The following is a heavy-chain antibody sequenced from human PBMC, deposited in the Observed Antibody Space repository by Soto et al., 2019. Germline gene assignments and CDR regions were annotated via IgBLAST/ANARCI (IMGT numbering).Heavy chain of an antibody. Sequence: QVQLVQSGAAVKKPGSSVKVSCKASGGTFSSYAISWVRQAPGQGLEWMGGIIPIFGTATYAQKFQGRVTISADESTSRAYRELSSLRSEDTAVYYCARCGKNSSTDQYWYFDLWGRGTLVTVSS. J-gene: IGHJ2*01. D-gene: IGHD6-13*01. CDR2: IIPIFGTA. V-gene: IGHV1-69*01. CDR3: ARCGKNSSTDQYWYFDL. CDR1: GGTFSSYA.